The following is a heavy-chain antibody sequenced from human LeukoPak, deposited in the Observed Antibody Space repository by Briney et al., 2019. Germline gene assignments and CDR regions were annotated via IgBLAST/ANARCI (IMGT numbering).Heavy chain of an antibody. Sequence: GGPLRLSCAASGFTFSSYGMHWVRPAPGKRLECVAVIWYDGSNKYYADSVKGRFTISRDNSKNTLYLQMNSLRAEDTAVYYCARDIPTYYDFWSGSTDYWGQGTLVTVSS. CDR3: ARDIPTYYDFWSGSTDY. CDR2: IWYDGSNK. V-gene: IGHV3-33*01. CDR1: GFTFSSYG. D-gene: IGHD3-3*01. J-gene: IGHJ4*02.